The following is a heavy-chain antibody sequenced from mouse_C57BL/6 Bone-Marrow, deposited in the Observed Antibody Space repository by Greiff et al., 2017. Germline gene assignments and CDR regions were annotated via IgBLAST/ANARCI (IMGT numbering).Heavy chain of an antibody. V-gene: IGHV14-1*01. Sequence: DVQLQESGAELVRPGASVKLSCTASGFNIKDYYMHWVKQRPEQGLEWIGRIAPEDGDTEYAPKFQGKATMTADTSSNTAYLQLSSLTSEDTAVYYCTTPFYDGYSHWYFDVWGTGTTVTVSS. J-gene: IGHJ1*03. CDR1: GFNIKDYY. D-gene: IGHD2-3*01. CDR3: TTPFYDGYSHWYFDV. CDR2: IAPEDGDT.